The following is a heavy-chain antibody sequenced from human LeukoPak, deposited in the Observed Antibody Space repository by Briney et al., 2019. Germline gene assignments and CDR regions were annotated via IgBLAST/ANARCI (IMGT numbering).Heavy chain of an antibody. J-gene: IGHJ6*02. V-gene: IGHV3-53*04. CDR3: ARALSGRYGSGSYYYGMDV. CDR1: GFTVSSNY. D-gene: IGHD3-10*01. CDR2: IYSGGST. Sequence: PGGSLRLSCAASGFTVSSNYMSWVRQAPGKGLEWVSVIYSGGSTYYADSVKGRFTISRHNSKNTLYLQMNSLRAEDTAVYYCARALSGRYGSGSYYYGMDVWGQGTTVTVSS.